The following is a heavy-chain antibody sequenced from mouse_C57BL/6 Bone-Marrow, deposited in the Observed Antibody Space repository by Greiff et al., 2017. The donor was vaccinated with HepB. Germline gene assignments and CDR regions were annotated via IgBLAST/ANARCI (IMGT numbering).Heavy chain of an antibody. CDR2: INPYNGGT. CDR1: GYTFTDYY. D-gene: IGHD2-4*01. V-gene: IGHV1-19*01. CDR3: ARKAYYDYDEGYAMDY. Sequence: EVQLQQSGPVLVKPGASVKMSCKASGYTFTDYYMNWVKQSHGKSLEWIGVINPYNGGTSYNQKFKGKATLTVDKSSSTAYMELNSLTSEDSAVYYCARKAYYDYDEGYAMDYWGQGTSVTVSS. J-gene: IGHJ4*01.